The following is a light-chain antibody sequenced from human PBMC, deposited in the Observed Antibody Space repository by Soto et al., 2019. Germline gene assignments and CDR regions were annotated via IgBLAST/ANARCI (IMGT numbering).Light chain of an antibody. CDR1: QSVSSN. CDR3: QQYNNWPPIT. Sequence: TQSPSFLSASVADRVTITCRASQSVSSNLAWYQQKPGQAPRLLIYGASTRATGIPARFSGSGSGTEFTLTIRSLQSEDFAVYYCQQYNNWPPITCGQGTRREIK. J-gene: IGKJ5*01. CDR2: GAS. V-gene: IGKV3-15*01.